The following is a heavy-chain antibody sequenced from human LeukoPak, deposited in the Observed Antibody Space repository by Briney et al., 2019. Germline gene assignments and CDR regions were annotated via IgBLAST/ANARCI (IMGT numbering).Heavy chain of an antibody. J-gene: IGHJ4*02. Sequence: GGSLRLSCAASGFIFSNYYMHWVRQAPGQGLEWVSAISGSGGSTYYADSVKCRFTISRDNSKNTLYLQMNSLRAEDTAVYYCAKGKSGSYFGRDYFDYWGQGTLVTVSS. CDR1: GFIFSNYY. V-gene: IGHV3-23*01. CDR2: ISGSGGST. D-gene: IGHD1-26*01. CDR3: AKGKSGSYFGRDYFDY.